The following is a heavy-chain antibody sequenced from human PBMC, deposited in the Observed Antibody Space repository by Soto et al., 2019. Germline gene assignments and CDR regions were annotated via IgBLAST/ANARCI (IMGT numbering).Heavy chain of an antibody. V-gene: IGHV4-59*01. CDR2: IYYSGST. Sequence: PSETLSLTCTVSGGSISSYYWSWIRQPPGKGLEWIGYIYYSGSTNYNPSLKSRVTISVDTSKNQFSLKLSSVTAADTAVYYCGRDYYYYYGMDGWGQGTTVTVSS. J-gene: IGHJ6*02. CDR3: GRDYYYYYGMDG. CDR1: GGSISSYY.